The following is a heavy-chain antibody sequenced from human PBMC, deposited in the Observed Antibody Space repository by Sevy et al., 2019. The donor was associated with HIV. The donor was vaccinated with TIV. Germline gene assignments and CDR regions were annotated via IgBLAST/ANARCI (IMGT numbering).Heavy chain of an antibody. CDR2: INTDGESI. CDR3: ARGTRGTFGN. CDR1: GFTFSNYW. Sequence: GGSLRLSCAASGFTFSNYWMHWVRQAPGKELVWVSHINTDGESIRYADSVKGRFTISRDNAKNTLYLQVNSLRAEDTAVYYSARGTRGTFGNWGQGTLVTVSS. V-gene: IGHV3-74*01. J-gene: IGHJ4*02. D-gene: IGHD1-26*01.